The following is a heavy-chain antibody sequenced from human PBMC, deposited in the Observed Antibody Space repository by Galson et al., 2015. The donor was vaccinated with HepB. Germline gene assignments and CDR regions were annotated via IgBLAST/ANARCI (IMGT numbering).Heavy chain of an antibody. CDR3: AKNRMNYDSSGYDEIDGMDV. D-gene: IGHD3-22*01. V-gene: IGHV3-53*01. J-gene: IGHJ6*02. CDR1: GFTVSSNY. CDR2: IYNGGST. Sequence: SLRLSCAASGFTVSSNYMSWVRQAPGKGLEWVSVIYNGGSTYYADSVKGRFTISRHNSKNTLYLQMNSLRAEDTAVYYCAKNRMNYDSSGYDEIDGMDVWGQGTTVTVSS.